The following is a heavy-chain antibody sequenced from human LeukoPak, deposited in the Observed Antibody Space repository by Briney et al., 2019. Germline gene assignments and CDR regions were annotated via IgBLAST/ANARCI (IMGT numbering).Heavy chain of an antibody. CDR1: GFTFSSFE. V-gene: IGHV3-48*03. J-gene: IGHJ5*02. CDR2: ISSTGTTT. CDR3: ARAGP. Sequence: GGSLRLSCAASGFTFSSFEMNWVRQAPGKGLEWVSYISSTGTTTYYADSVKGRFTISRDNAKNSLYLQMSSLTAEDTAVYYCARAGPWGQGTLVTVSS.